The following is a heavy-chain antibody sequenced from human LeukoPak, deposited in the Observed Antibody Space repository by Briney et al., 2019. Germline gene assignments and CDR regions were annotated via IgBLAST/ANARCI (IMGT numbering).Heavy chain of an antibody. Sequence: PGGSLRLSCAASGFTFSSYAMTWVRQAPGKGLEWVSAISNSGGSTYYAGSVAGRFTVSRDNSKNTLYLQMNSLRAEDTAVYYCASEYGGYDLFDYWGQGTLVTVSS. D-gene: IGHD5-12*01. V-gene: IGHV3-23*01. CDR3: ASEYGGYDLFDY. CDR1: GFTFSSYA. CDR2: ISNSGGST. J-gene: IGHJ4*02.